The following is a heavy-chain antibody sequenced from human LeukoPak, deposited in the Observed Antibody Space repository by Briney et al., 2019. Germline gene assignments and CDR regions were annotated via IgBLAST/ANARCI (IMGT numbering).Heavy chain of an antibody. CDR3: AREGLYGDYVWSLDY. CDR2: IYYSGST. V-gene: IGHV4-61*01. J-gene: IGHJ4*02. CDR1: GGSVSSGSYY. Sequence: SETLSLTCTVSGGSVSSGSYYWSWIRQPPGKGLEGIGYIYYSGSTNYNPSLKSRVTISVDTSKNQFSLKLRSVTAADTAVYYCAREGLYGDYVWSLDYWGQGTLVTVSS. D-gene: IGHD4-17*01.